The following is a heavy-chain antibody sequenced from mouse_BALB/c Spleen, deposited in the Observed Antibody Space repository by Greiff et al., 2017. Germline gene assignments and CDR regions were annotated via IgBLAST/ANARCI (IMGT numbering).Heavy chain of an antibody. Sequence: EVHLVESGGGLVKPGGSLTLSCAASGFAFSSYDMSWVRQTPEKRLEWVAYISSGGGSTYYPDTVKGRFTISRYNAKNTLYLQMSSLKSEDAAMYYCSGHREGWLPFADWGQGELVTVSA. CDR3: SGHREGWLPFAD. J-gene: IGHJ3*01. CDR2: ISSGGGST. V-gene: IGHV5-12-1*01. D-gene: IGHD2-3*01. CDR1: GFAFSSYD.